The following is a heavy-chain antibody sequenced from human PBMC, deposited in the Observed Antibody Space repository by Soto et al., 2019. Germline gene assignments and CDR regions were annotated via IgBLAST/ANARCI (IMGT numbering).Heavy chain of an antibody. J-gene: IGHJ4*02. Sequence: QVQLVQSGAEEKKPGASVKVSCKASGYTFTSYAMHWVRQAPGQRLEWMGWINAGNGNTKYSQKFQGRVTITRDTSASTAYMELSSLRSEDTAVYYCARVPGGSISFVYYWGQGTLVTVSS. V-gene: IGHV1-3*05. D-gene: IGHD2-15*01. CDR3: ARVPGGSISFVYY. CDR2: INAGNGNT. CDR1: GYTFTSYA.